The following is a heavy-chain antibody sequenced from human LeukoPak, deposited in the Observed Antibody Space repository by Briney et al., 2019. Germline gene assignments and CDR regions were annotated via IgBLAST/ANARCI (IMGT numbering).Heavy chain of an antibody. Sequence: GGALRLSCAASGFTFSSYGMHWVRQAPGKGLEGVAVIWYDGSNKYYAVSVKGRFTISRGNSKNALYLQMNSLRAEYTAVYYCAKEKDSGYDYSLDYWGQGTLVTVSS. D-gene: IGHD5-12*01. J-gene: IGHJ4*02. CDR3: AKEKDSGYDYSLDY. V-gene: IGHV3-33*06. CDR1: GFTFSSYG. CDR2: IWYDGSNK.